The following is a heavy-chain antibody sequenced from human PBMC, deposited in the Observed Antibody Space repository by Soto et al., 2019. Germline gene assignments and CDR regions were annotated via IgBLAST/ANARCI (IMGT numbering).Heavy chain of an antibody. CDR2: INAVIGII. V-gene: IGHV1-69*02. D-gene: IGHD4-17*01. CDR3: ARSDGPLGDY. CDR1: GGTFSTYT. Sequence: GASVKVSWKASGGTFSTYTITWVRQAPGQGLEWMGRINAVIGIINYAQKFQGRVTITRDKSTSTAYMELSSLRSEDTAVYYCARSDGPLGDYWGQGTLVTVSS. J-gene: IGHJ4*02.